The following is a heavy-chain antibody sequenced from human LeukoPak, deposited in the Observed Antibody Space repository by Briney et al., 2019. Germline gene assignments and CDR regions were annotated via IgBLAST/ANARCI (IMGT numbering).Heavy chain of an antibody. CDR2: VSYDGSNK. D-gene: IGHD5-18*01. CDR3: ARSYRYGFDY. J-gene: IGHJ4*02. Sequence: GGXLRLSXAASQFTFNNYLIHWVRQAPGKGLXWVATVSYDGSNKYYADSVKGRFTISRDNSKNTLDLQMNSLRAEDTAVYYCARSYRYGFDYWGQGTLVTVSS. V-gene: IGHV3-30*04. CDR1: QFTFNNYL.